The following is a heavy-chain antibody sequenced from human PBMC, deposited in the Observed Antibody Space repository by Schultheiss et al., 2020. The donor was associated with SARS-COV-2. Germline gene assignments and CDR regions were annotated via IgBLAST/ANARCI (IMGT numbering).Heavy chain of an antibody. V-gene: IGHV3-9*01. CDR1: GFTFDDDA. D-gene: IGHD4-11*01. CDR2: ISWNSGSI. J-gene: IGHJ6*02. CDR3: TKVTTDV. Sequence: GGSLRLSCAASGFTFDDDAMHWVRQAPGKGLEWVSGISWNSGSIGYADSVKGRFTISRDNSKNTLYLQMNSLRADDTAVYYCTKVTTDVWGQGTTVTVSS.